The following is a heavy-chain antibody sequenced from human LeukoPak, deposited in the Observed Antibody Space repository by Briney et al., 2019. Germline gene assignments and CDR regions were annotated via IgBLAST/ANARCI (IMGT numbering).Heavy chain of an antibody. V-gene: IGHV1-18*01. CDR2: ISVYNGST. D-gene: IGHD3-22*01. CDR3: ARVVVDSSQDYFDY. J-gene: IGHJ4*02. Sequence: ASVRVSCKASGYTFTTYGISWVRQAPGQGLEWMGWISVYNGSTEYAQKFLGRVTMTRDTSTSTVYMELSSLRSEDTAVYYCARVVVDSSQDYFDYWGQGTLVTVSS. CDR1: GYTFTTYG.